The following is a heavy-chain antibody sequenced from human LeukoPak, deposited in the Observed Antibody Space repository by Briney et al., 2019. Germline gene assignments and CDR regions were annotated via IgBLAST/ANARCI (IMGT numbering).Heavy chain of an antibody. CDR2: IWYDGSNK. CDR3: ARDPYGDYVLDY. Sequence: PGGSLRLSCAASGFTFSSYGMHWARQAPGKGLEWVAVIWYDGSNKYYADSVKGRFTISRDNSKNTLYLQMNSLRAEDTAVYYCARDPYGDYVLDYWGQGTLVTVSS. D-gene: IGHD4-17*01. J-gene: IGHJ4*02. CDR1: GFTFSSYG. V-gene: IGHV3-33*01.